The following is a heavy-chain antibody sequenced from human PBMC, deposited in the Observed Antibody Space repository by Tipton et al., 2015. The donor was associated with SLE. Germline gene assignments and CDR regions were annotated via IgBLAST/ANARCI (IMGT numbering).Heavy chain of an antibody. D-gene: IGHD2-8*01. CDR2: IFDGGNT. Sequence: TLSLTCTVSGDYISRHYWIWIRQPPGKGLEWIGNIFDGGNTNYSPSLKSRVTLSVDTSKNQFSLKLTSVTTADTALYYCARDRGPYTNWFDPWGQGTLVTVSS. CDR1: GDYISRHY. V-gene: IGHV4-59*11. CDR3: ARDRGPYTNWFDP. J-gene: IGHJ5*02.